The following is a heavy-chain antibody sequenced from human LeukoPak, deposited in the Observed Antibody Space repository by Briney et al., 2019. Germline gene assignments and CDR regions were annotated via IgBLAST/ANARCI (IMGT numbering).Heavy chain of an antibody. J-gene: IGHJ6*03. CDR2: ISSGSGHI. Sequence: PGGSLRLSCAVSGFTFSNFNMNWVRQAPGKGLEWVASISSGSGHIHYSDSVKDRFTISRDNARNSLYLQMNSLRAEDTAVYYCARDRAARPPYYYYMDVWGKGTTVAVSS. CDR3: ARDRAARPPYYYYMDV. CDR1: GFTFSNFN. D-gene: IGHD6-6*01. V-gene: IGHV3-21*01.